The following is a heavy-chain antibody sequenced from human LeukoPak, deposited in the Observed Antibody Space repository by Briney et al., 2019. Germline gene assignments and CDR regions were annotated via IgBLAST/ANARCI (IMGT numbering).Heavy chain of an antibody. CDR2: ISYDGSNK. V-gene: IGHV3-30-3*01. Sequence: GGSLRLSCAASGFTFSSYAMHWVRQAPGKGLGWVAVISYDGSNKYYADSVKGRFTISRDNSKNTLYLQMNSLRAEDTAVYYCARDGSRVAAGKFDYWGQGTLVTVSS. D-gene: IGHD6-13*01. J-gene: IGHJ4*02. CDR1: GFTFSSYA. CDR3: ARDGSRVAAGKFDY.